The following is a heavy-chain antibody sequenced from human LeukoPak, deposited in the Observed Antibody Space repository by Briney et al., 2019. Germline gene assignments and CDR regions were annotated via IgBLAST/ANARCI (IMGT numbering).Heavy chain of an antibody. Sequence: GSLRLSCAASGFTFSSYSMNWVRQAPGKGLEWVSSISSSSSYIYYADSVKGRFTISRDNAKNSLYLQMNSLRAEDTAVYYCARDRDDFWSGWMTDWGQGTLVTVSS. J-gene: IGHJ4*02. CDR1: GFTFSSYS. CDR3: ARDRDDFWSGWMTD. CDR2: ISSSSSYI. V-gene: IGHV3-21*01. D-gene: IGHD3-3*01.